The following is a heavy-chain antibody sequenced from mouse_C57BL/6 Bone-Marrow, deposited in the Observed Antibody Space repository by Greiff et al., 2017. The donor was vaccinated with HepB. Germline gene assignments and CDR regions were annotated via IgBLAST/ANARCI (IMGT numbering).Heavy chain of an antibody. CDR3: ARYDYLHYAMDY. V-gene: IGHV7-3*01. D-gene: IGHD2-4*01. CDR1: GFTFTDYY. Sequence: EVKLVESGGGLVQPGGSLSLSCAASGFTFTDYYMSWVRQPPGKALEWLGFIRNKANGYTTEYSASVKGRFTISRDNSQSILYLQMNALRAEDSATYYCARYDYLHYAMDYWGQGTSVTVSS. J-gene: IGHJ4*01. CDR2: IRNKANGYTT.